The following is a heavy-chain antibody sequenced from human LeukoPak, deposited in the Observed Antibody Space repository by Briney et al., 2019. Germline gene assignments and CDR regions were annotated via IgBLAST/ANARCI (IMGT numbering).Heavy chain of an antibody. Sequence: GGSLRLSCAGSGFTFSNYWMSWVREVPGKGLEWVANIKEDGSEKYSVDSMKGRFTIFRDNAKNSLYLQMNSLRAEDTAVYYCATPRYSYDVFAFDIWGQGTMVTVSS. V-gene: IGHV3-7*03. D-gene: IGHD2-15*01. CDR2: IKEDGSEK. J-gene: IGHJ3*02. CDR3: ATPRYSYDVFAFDI. CDR1: GFTFSNYW.